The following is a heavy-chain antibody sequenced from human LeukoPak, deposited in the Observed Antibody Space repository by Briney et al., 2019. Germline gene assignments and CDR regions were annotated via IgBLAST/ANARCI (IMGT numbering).Heavy chain of an antibody. CDR3: ARAPLNNSNDMYYFDY. V-gene: IGHV4-59*01. D-gene: IGHD1-1*01. J-gene: IGHJ4*02. Sequence: SETLSLTCTVSGGSISSYYWSWIRQPPGKGLEWIGYIYYSGSTNYNPSLKSRVTISVDTSKNQFSLKLSSVTAADTAVYYCARAPLNNSNDMYYFDYWGQGTLVTVSS. CDR2: IYYSGST. CDR1: GGSISSYY.